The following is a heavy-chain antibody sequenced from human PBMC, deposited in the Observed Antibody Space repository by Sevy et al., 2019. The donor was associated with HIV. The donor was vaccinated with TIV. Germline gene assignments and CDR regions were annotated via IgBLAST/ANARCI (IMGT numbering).Heavy chain of an antibody. CDR2: INHSGST. V-gene: IGHV4-34*01. D-gene: IGHD6-6*01. CDR1: GGSFSGYY. Sequence: SETLSLTCAVYGGSFSGYYWSWIRQPPGKGLEWIGEINHSGSTNYNPSLKSRVTISVDTSMNQFSLKLSSVTAADTAVYYCARGIAARPSYYYGMDVWGQGTTVTVSS. CDR3: ARGIAARPSYYYGMDV. J-gene: IGHJ6*02.